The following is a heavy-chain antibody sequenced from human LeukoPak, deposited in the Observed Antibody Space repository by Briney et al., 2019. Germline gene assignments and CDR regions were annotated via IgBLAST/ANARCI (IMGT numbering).Heavy chain of an antibody. J-gene: IGHJ6*03. CDR3: ARDSGTLVRGSRRGYDGYYYYMDV. D-gene: IGHD3-10*01. Sequence: SETLSLTCTISGGSVSDYYWSWIRQSPGKGLEWIGYIYHTGSTSYSPSLKSRVTISADTSQNQFSLKLSSVTAADTAVYYCARDSGTLVRGSRRGYDGYYYYMDVWGKGTTVTISS. CDR2: IYHTGST. CDR1: GGSVSDYY. V-gene: IGHV4-59*02.